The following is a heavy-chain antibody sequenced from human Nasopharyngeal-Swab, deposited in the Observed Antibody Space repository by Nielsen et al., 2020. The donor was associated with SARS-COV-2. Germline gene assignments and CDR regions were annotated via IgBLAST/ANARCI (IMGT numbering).Heavy chain of an antibody. D-gene: IGHD1-26*01. V-gene: IGHV3-48*02. Sequence: GESLKISCAASEFTMSRNGMHWARQAPGKGLEWVAYISSSSSTSYYADSVKGRFTISRDNPKNSLYLQMNSLRDEDTALYYCARDVAIVGATLENWGQGTLATVSS. CDR2: ISSSSSTS. J-gene: IGHJ4*02. CDR3: ARDVAIVGATLEN. CDR1: EFTMSRNG.